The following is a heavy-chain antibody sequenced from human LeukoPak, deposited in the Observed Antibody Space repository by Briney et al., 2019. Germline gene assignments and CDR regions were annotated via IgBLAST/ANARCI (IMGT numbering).Heavy chain of an antibody. D-gene: IGHD3-9*01. CDR1: GGSISSSSYY. CDR3: ARQATGYLSGFDI. CDR2: IYYSGST. Sequence: PSETLSLTCTVSGGSISSSSYYWGWIRQPPGKGLEWIGSIYYSGSTYYNSSLKSRVTISVDTSKNQFSLKLNSVTAADTAVYYCARQATGYLSGFDIWGQGTLVTVSS. J-gene: IGHJ4*02. V-gene: IGHV4-39*01.